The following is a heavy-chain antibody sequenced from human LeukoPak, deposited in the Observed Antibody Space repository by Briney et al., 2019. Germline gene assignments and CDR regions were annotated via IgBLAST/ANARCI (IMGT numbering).Heavy chain of an antibody. CDR3: AKIARQLIYYFDY. V-gene: IGHV3-30*02. CDR1: AFTFSSYG. D-gene: IGHD2-21*01. CDR2: IRYDGSNK. Sequence: GGSLRLSCAASAFTFSSYGMHWVRQAPGKGLEWAAFIRYDGSNKYYADSVKGRFTISRDNSKNTLYLQMNSLRAEDTAVYYCAKIARQLIYYFDYWGQGTLVTVSS. J-gene: IGHJ4*02.